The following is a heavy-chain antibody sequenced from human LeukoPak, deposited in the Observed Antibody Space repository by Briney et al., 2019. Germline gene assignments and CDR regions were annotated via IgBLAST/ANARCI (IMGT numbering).Heavy chain of an antibody. J-gene: IGHJ4*02. V-gene: IGHV3-49*04. CDR1: GFTFGDYA. D-gene: IGHD3-9*01. Sequence: GGSLRLSCTASGFTFGDYAMSWVRQAPGKGLEWVGFIRSKAYGGTTEYAASVKGRFTISRDDSKSIAYLQMNSLKTEDTAVYYCTRGGFGYFDGGGDYFDYWGQGTLVTVSS. CDR2: IRSKAYGGTT. CDR3: TRGGFGYFDGGGDYFDY.